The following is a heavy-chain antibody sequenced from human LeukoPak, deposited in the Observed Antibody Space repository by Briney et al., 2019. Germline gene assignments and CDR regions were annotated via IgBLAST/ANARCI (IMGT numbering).Heavy chain of an antibody. Sequence: SETLSLTCTVSGGSISSYYWSWIRQPPGKGLEWIGYIYYSGSTNYNPSLKSRVTISVDTSKNQFSLKLSSVTAADTAVYYCARNGYSGSDALWGQGTLVTVSS. CDR3: ARNGYSGSDAL. CDR1: GGSISSYY. V-gene: IGHV4-59*01. D-gene: IGHD5-12*01. J-gene: IGHJ4*02. CDR2: IYYSGST.